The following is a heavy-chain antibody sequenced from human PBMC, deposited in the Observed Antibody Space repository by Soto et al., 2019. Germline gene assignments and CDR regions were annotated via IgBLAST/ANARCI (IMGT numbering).Heavy chain of an antibody. V-gene: IGHV1-69*01. CDR2: IIPIFGTA. Sequence: QVQLVQSGAEVKKPGSSVKVSCKASGGTFSSYAISWVRQAPGQGLEWMGGIIPIFGTANYAQKFQGRVTITADESTSPAYMELSSLRSEDTAVYYCASRQGFTPIFGVVMNYYYGMDVWGQGTKVTVSS. J-gene: IGHJ6*02. CDR3: ASRQGFTPIFGVVMNYYYGMDV. D-gene: IGHD3-3*01. CDR1: GGTFSSYA.